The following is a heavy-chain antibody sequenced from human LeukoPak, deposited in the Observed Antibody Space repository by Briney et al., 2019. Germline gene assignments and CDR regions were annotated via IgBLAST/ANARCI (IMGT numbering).Heavy chain of an antibody. CDR2: INAGNGNT. Sequence: ASVKVSCKASGYTFTSYAMHWVRQAPGQRLEWMGWINAGNGNTKHSQKFQGRVTITRDTSASTAYMELSSLRSEDTAVYYCARTNYYGSGSYYSPGGYYGMDVWGKGTTVTVSS. V-gene: IGHV1-3*01. CDR1: GYTFTSYA. J-gene: IGHJ6*04. CDR3: ARTNYYGSGSYYSPGGYYGMDV. D-gene: IGHD3-10*01.